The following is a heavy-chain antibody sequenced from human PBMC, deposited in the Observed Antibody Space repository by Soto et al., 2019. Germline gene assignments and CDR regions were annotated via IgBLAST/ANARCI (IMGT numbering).Heavy chain of an antibody. CDR1: GFTFNVYA. CDR3: AKSWDVVGASTGDYFDS. D-gene: IGHD1-26*01. J-gene: IGHJ4*02. CDR2: IRNDGGTT. Sequence: EVQLLESGGGLVLPGGSLRLSCAASGFTFNVYAMSWVRQAPGKGLEWVSTIRNDGGTTDHADSVNGRFTISRDNSKNTLSWHMNSLRPDDTAVYYCAKSWDVVGASTGDYFDSWGQGTLVAVSS. V-gene: IGHV3-23*01.